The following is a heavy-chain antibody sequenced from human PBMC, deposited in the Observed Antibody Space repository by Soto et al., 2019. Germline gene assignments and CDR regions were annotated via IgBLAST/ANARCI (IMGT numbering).Heavy chain of an antibody. CDR3: AKVMGTRYTSSWYRGWFDP. Sequence: GGSLRLSCAASGFTFSSYAMSWVRQAPGKGLEWVSAISGSGGSTYYADSVKGRFTISRDNSKNTLYLQMNSLRAEDTAVYYCAKVMGTRYTSSWYRGWFDPWGQGTLVTVSS. J-gene: IGHJ5*02. CDR2: ISGSGGST. CDR1: GFTFSSYA. V-gene: IGHV3-23*01. D-gene: IGHD6-13*01.